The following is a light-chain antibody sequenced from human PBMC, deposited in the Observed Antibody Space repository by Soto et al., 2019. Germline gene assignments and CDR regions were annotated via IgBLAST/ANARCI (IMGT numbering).Light chain of an antibody. V-gene: IGLV1-40*01. CDR2: GNT. J-gene: IGLJ2*01. CDR1: SSNIGAGYD. Sequence: QSVLTQPPSVSGAPGQRVTISCTGSSSNIGAGYDVHWYQQLPGTAPKILIYGNTNRPSGVPDRFSCSKSGTTAALAITGLQAEDEDEYYCQSSDSRLSGVVFGGGTKLTVL. CDR3: QSSDSRLSGVV.